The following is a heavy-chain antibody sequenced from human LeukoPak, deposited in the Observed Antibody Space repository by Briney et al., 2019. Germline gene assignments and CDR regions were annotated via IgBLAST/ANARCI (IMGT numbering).Heavy chain of an antibody. J-gene: IGHJ6*03. D-gene: IGHD5-18*01. Sequence: GGSLRLSCAASGFTFSTYGMIWVRQAPGKGPEWVSSISSISTYTHYADAVKGRFTISRDNTKNSLYLQMNSLRAEDTAVYYCAGAGYSYGSDPYYYYMDVWGKGTTVTVSS. CDR3: AGAGYSYGSDPYYYYMDV. V-gene: IGHV3-21*01. CDR1: GFTFSTYG. CDR2: ISSISTYT.